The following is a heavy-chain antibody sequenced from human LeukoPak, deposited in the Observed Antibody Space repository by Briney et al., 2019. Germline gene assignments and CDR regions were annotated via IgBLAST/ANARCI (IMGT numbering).Heavy chain of an antibody. CDR2: FSGSGGST. D-gene: IGHD3-10*01. J-gene: IGHJ4*02. Sequence: GGSLRLSCAASGFTFSSYAMSWVRQDPGKGQEWVSTFSGSGGSTHYADSVKGRFTISRDNSKNTLYLQMNSLRAEDTAVYYCAAGTMVRGITLAHWGQGTLLTVSS. CDR3: AAGTMVRGITLAH. CDR1: GFTFSSYA. V-gene: IGHV3-23*01.